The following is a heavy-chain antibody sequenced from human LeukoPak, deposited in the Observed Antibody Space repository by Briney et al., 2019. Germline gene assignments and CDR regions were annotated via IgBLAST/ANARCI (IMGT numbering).Heavy chain of an antibody. CDR2: ISSSSRSI. CDR3: ARFDSSWSLIRNYYYYGMDV. Sequence: PGGSLRLSCAASGSTFSSYEMNWVRQAPGKGLEWVSYISSSSRSIYYADSVKGRFTISRDDAKKSLYLQMNSLRAEDTAVYYCARFDSSWSLIRNYYYYGMDVWGQGTTVTVSS. V-gene: IGHV3-48*03. CDR1: GSTFSSYE. D-gene: IGHD6-13*01. J-gene: IGHJ6*02.